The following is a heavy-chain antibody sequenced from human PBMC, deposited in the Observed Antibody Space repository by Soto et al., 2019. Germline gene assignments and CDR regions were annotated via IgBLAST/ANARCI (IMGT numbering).Heavy chain of an antibody. V-gene: IGHV1-69*06. J-gene: IGHJ4*02. D-gene: IGHD1-7*01. CDR3: ATGTTLLANFDY. Sequence: ASVKVSCKASGGTFSSYAISWVRQAPGQGLEWMGGIIPIFGTANYAQKFQGRVTITADKSTSTAYMELSSLRSEDTAVYYCATGTTLLANFDYWGQGTLVTVSS. CDR1: GGTFSSYA. CDR2: IIPIFGTA.